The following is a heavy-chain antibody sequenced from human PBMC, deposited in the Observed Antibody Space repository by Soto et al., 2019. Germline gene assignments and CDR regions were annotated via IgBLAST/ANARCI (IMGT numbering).Heavy chain of an antibody. J-gene: IGHJ4*02. Sequence: GGSLRLSCAASGFTFTRYSMNWVRQAPGKGLEWVSSISSTTNYIYYGDSMNGRFTISRDNAKNSLYLEMNSLRAEDTAVYYCARESEDLTSNFDYWGQGTLVTAPQ. V-gene: IGHV3-21*06. CDR3: ARESEDLTSNFDY. CDR1: GFTFTRYS. CDR2: ISSTTNYI.